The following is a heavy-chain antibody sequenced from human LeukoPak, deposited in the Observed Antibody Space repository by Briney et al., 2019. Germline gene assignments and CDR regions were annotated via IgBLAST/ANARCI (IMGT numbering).Heavy chain of an antibody. D-gene: IGHD4-23*01. V-gene: IGHV3-48*03. CDR2: ISSSDSTI. CDR3: ARDYGGSSPFDY. CDR1: GFTFSSYE. Sequence: GGSLRLSCAASGFTFSSYEMHWVRQPPGKGLEWVSYISSSDSTIYYADSVKGRFTISRDNAKNSLYLQMNSLRAEGTAVYYCARDYGGSSPFDYWGQGTLVTVPS. J-gene: IGHJ4*02.